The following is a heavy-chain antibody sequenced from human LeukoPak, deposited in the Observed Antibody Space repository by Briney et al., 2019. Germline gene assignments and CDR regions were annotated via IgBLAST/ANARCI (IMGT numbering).Heavy chain of an antibody. J-gene: IGHJ6*02. CDR3: AKVGSRGGLGMDV. Sequence: GGSLRLSCAASGFTFSSYAMHWVRQAPGKGLEWVAVISYDGSNKYYADSVKGRFTISRDNSKNTLYLQMNSLRAEDTAVYYCAKVGSRGGLGMDVWGQGTTVTVSS. CDR1: GFTFSSYA. D-gene: IGHD3-16*01. CDR2: ISYDGSNK. V-gene: IGHV3-30-3*01.